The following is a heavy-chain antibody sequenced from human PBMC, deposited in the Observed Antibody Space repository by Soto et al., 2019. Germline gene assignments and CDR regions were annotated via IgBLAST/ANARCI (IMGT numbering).Heavy chain of an antibody. Sequence: QVQLVQSGAEVKKPESSVKVSCQVSGGTFSTHGITWVRQAPGQGLEWMGRIIPILDIADYAQKFQGRVTXTXXXSXXTAYRELSSLRSEDTAVYYCARGANAVGSESAFGIWGQGTMVTVSS. D-gene: IGHD2-2*03. CDR1: GGTFSTHG. J-gene: IGHJ3*02. CDR3: ARGANAVGSESAFGI. CDR2: IIPILDIA. V-gene: IGHV1-69*04.